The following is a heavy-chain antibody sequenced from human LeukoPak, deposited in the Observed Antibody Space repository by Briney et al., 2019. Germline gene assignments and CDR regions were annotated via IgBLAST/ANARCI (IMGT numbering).Heavy chain of an antibody. D-gene: IGHD3-3*01. CDR3: ARVGDFWSGYYGGGVDY. CDR1: GYTFDDYG. Sequence: GGSLRLSCAASGYTFDDYGMSWVRQAPGKGREWVSGINWNGGSTGYADSVKGRFTISRDNAKNSLYLPMNSLRAEDTALYYCARVGDFWSGYYGGGVDYWGQGTLVTVSS. V-gene: IGHV3-20*04. CDR2: INWNGGST. J-gene: IGHJ4*02.